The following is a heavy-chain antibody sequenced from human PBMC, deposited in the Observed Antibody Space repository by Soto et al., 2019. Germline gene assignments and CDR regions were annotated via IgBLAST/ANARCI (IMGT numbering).Heavy chain of an antibody. J-gene: IGHJ1*01. CDR3: ATSRSIVVVTPAEYFQH. D-gene: IGHD3-22*01. CDR1: GYTLTELS. CDR2: FDPEDGET. V-gene: IGHV1-24*01. Sequence: ASVKVSCKVSGYTLTELSMHWVRQAPGKGLEWMGGFDPEDGETIYAQKFQGRVTMTEDTSTDAAYMELSSLRSEDTAVYYCATSRSIVVVTPAEYFQHWGQGTLVTVSS.